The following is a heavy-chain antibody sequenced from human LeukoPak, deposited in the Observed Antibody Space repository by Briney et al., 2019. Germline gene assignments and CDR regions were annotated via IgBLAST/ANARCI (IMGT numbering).Heavy chain of an antibody. V-gene: IGHV4-30-2*01. D-gene: IGHD6-6*01. J-gene: IGHJ4*02. CDR3: ARGPSFPLYYFAP. CDR2: IYHTGRT. CDR1: GDSISSSGYY. Sequence: PSETLSLTCTVSGDSISSSGYYSTWIRQTPGRGLEWIASIYHTGRTLSNPSLKSRVTMSLDKSMNQFSLNLASVNVADTAFYYCARGPSFPLYYFAPWGQGILVTVSS.